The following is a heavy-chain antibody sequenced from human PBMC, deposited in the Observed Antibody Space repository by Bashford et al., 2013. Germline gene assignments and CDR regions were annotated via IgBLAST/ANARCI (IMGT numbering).Heavy chain of an antibody. CDR3: ARGLDVVVTASFDY. J-gene: IGHJ4*02. D-gene: IGHD2-21*02. Sequence: WVRQMPGKGLEWMGIIYPGDSDTRYSPSFQGQVTISADKSISTAYLQWSSLKASDTAMYYCARGLDVVVTASFDYVGPGNPGHRLL. V-gene: IGHV5-51*01. CDR2: IYPGDSDT.